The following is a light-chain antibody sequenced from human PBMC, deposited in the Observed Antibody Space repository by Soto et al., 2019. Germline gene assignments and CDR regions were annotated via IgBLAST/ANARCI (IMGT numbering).Light chain of an antibody. Sequence: SYELIQPPSVSVAPGQTARITCGGNNIGSKSVHWYQQKPGRAPVLVVYDDSDRPSGIPERFSGSNSGNTATLTISRVEAGDEADYYCQVWDSSSDHYVFGTGTKVTVL. CDR1: NIGSKS. V-gene: IGLV3-21*02. J-gene: IGLJ1*01. CDR2: DDS. CDR3: QVWDSSSDHYV.